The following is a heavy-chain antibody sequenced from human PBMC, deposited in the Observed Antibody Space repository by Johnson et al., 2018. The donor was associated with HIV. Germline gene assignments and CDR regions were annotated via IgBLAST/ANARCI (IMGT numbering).Heavy chain of an antibody. D-gene: IGHD3-16*02. Sequence: VQLVESGGGVVQPGRSLRLSCAASGFTFSSYWMSWVRQAPGKGLEWVANIKQDGSEKNYVDSVKGRFTIARDNAKNSLYLQMNSLRGEDTAVYFCARPPAYLYKATFSIWGQGTMVTVSS. J-gene: IGHJ3*02. CDR1: GFTFSSYW. V-gene: IGHV3-7*05. CDR2: IKQDGSEK. CDR3: ARPPAYLYKATFSI.